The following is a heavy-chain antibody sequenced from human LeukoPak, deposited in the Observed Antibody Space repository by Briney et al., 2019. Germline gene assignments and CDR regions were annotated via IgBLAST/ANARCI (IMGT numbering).Heavy chain of an antibody. Sequence: ASVKVSCKASGYTFTGYYMHWVRQAPGQGLEWMGWINPNSGGTNYAQKFQGRVTISVDTSKNQFSLKLSSVTAADTAVYYCARVGSSGWPYYYYYYYMDVWGKGTTVTVSS. J-gene: IGHJ6*03. CDR1: GYTFTGYY. D-gene: IGHD6-19*01. V-gene: IGHV1-2*02. CDR3: ARVGSSGWPYYYYYYYMDV. CDR2: INPNSGGT.